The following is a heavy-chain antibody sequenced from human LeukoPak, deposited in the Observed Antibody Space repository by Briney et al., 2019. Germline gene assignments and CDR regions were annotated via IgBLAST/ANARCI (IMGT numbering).Heavy chain of an antibody. J-gene: IGHJ5*02. CDR1: GYTLTELS. CDR2: FDPEDGET. D-gene: IGHD2-2*01. Sequence: ASVKVSCKVSGYTLTELSMHWVRQAPGKGLEWMGGFDPEDGETIYAQKFQGRVTMTEDTSTDTAYMELSSLRSEDTAVYYCATLVGDIVVVDTWFDPWGQGTLVTVSS. CDR3: ATLVGDIVVVDTWFDP. V-gene: IGHV1-24*01.